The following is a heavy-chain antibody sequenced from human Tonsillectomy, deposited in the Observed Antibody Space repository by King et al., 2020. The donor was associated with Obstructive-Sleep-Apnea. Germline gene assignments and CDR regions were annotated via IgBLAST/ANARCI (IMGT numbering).Heavy chain of an antibody. CDR2: ISWNSGTI. CDR1: GFTFDDYA. V-gene: IGHV3-9*01. CDR3: VKGDYGSGQSGGDV. D-gene: IGHD3-10*01. J-gene: IGHJ6*02. Sequence: VQLVESGGGLVQPGRSLRLSCAVSGFTFDDYAMHWVRQAPGKGLDGVSGISWNSGTIGYVDSVKGRFTISRDNAKNSLYLQMNSLRAEDTALYYCVKGDYGSGQSGGDVWGQGTTVTVSS.